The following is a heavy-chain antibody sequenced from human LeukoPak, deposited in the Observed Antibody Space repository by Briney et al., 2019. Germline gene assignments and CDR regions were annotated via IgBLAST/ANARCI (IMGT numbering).Heavy chain of an antibody. V-gene: IGHV4-34*01. D-gene: IGHD2-21*01. J-gene: IGHJ4*02. CDR2: FNHSGNS. CDR3: AEIAYAGQILFDY. Sequence: PSETLSLTCSIYSGSFSAYYWNWFRLPPGKGLEWIGEFNHSGNSNYNPSLKSRVTISVDTSKNQLSLKLSSVTATDTAVYYCAEIAYAGQILFDYWGQGTLVTVSS. CDR1: SGSFSAYY.